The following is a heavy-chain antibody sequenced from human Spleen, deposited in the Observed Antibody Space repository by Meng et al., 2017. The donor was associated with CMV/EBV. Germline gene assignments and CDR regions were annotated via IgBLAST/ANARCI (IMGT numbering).Heavy chain of an antibody. D-gene: IGHD6-25*01. J-gene: IGHJ4*02. V-gene: IGHV4-31*02. CDR3: ARAAAAAGVVL. CDR2: IYYSGST. CDR1: GGSRRCCGYY. Sequence: TGSGGSRRCCGYYWGWIRQDSVKGLEWSGYIYYSGSTYYNPSLKSRVTISVDTSKNQFSLKLSSVTAADTAVYYCARAAAAAGVVLWGQGTLVTVSS.